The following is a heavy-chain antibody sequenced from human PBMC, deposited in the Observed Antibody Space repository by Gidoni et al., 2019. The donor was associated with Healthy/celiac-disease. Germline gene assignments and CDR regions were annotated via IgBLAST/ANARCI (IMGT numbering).Heavy chain of an antibody. Sequence: QVQLVQSGAEVKKPGSSVKVSCKASGGTFSSYAISWVRQAPGQGLEWMGGIIPIFGTANYAQKYQGRVTITADESTSTAYMELSSLRSEDTAVYYCARGGENTAMVKWAFDYWGQGTLVTVSS. V-gene: IGHV1-69*19. D-gene: IGHD5-18*01. J-gene: IGHJ4*02. CDR2: IIPIFGTA. CDR1: GGTFSSYA. CDR3: ARGGENTAMVKWAFDY.